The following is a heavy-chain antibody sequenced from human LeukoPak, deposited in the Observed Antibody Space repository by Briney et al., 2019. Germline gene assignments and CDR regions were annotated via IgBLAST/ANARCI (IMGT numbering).Heavy chain of an antibody. J-gene: IGHJ6*03. CDR2: ISAYNGNT. V-gene: IGHV1-18*01. CDR3: ARVAFSSGWPLDYYYYYMDV. D-gene: IGHD6-19*01. CDR1: GYTFTSYG. Sequence: GASVKVSCKASGYTFTSYGISWVRQAPGQGLEWMGWISAYNGNTNYAQKLQGRVTMTTDTSTSTAYMELRSLRSDDTAVYYCARVAFSSGWPLDYYYYYMDVWGKGTTVTISS.